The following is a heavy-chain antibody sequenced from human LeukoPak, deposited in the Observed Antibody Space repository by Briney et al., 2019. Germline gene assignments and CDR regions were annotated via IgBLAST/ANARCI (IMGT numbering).Heavy chain of an antibody. CDR2: IQTSGSSGTA. D-gene: IGHD6-6*01. V-gene: IGHV4-4*07. CDR1: GGSISSYY. Sequence: PSETLSLTCTVSGGSISSYYWSWIRQPAGKGLEWIGRIQTSGSSGTANYTPSLKSRVTISVDTSKNQFSLKLSSVTAADTAVYYCVRSSAYSSSSGLGYWGQGTLVIVSS. CDR3: VRSSAYSSSSGLGY. J-gene: IGHJ4*02.